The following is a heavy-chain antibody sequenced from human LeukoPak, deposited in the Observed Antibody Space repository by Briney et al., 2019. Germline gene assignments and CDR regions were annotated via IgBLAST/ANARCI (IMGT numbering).Heavy chain of an antibody. Sequence: ASVKVSCKASGYTFTGYYMRWVRQAPGQGLEWMGWINPNSGGTNYAQKFQGRVTMTRDTSISTAYMELSRLRSDDTAVYYCARVDGWSGQAVDWGQGTLVTVSS. D-gene: IGHD3-3*01. CDR3: ARVDGWSGQAVD. CDR2: INPNSGGT. V-gene: IGHV1-2*02. J-gene: IGHJ4*02. CDR1: GYTFTGYY.